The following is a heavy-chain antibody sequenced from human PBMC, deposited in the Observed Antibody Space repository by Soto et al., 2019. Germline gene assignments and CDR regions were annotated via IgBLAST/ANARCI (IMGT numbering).Heavy chain of an antibody. CDR1: GFSVSSNY. CDR3: VSDQGIVVTA. Sequence: GSLRLSCAASGFSVSSNYMSWVRQAPGKGLEWISVIYTGGGTYYADSVKGRFTIFRDNSKNTLYLQMNSLRVEDTAMYYCVSDQGIVVTAWGQGT. CDR2: IYTGGGT. D-gene: IGHD6-19*01. J-gene: IGHJ4*02. V-gene: IGHV3-53*01.